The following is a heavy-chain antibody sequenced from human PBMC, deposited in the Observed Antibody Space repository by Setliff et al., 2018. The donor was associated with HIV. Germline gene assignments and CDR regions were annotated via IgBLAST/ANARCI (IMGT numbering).Heavy chain of an antibody. CDR2: ISPNSGYT. CDR3: ARDREYHYDNSGSPSFDY. CDR1: GYTFTSYA. D-gene: IGHD3-22*01. V-gene: IGHV1-18*01. Sequence: ASVKVSCKASGYTFTSYAISWVRQAPGQGLEWMAWISPNSGYTLFAQKFQGRVTITADKSTSTAHMELSSLRSEDTAVYYCARDREYHYDNSGSPSFDYWGQGTLVTVSS. J-gene: IGHJ4*02.